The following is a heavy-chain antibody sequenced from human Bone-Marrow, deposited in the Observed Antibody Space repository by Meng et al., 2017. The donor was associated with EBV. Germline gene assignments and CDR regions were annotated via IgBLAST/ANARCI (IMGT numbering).Heavy chain of an antibody. CDR1: GFTFTNYG. CDR3: ASSTPGGRPDY. J-gene: IGHJ4*02. CDR2: IWYDGSNE. D-gene: IGHD3-16*01. V-gene: IGHV3-33*01. Sequence: QVQVVESGGGVVQPGRSLRLSCAASGFTFTNYGMHWVRQAPGKGLEWVALIWYDGSNEFYADSVKGRLTISRDNSKNTLYLQMNNLRAEDTALYYCASSTPGGRPDYWGQGTLVTVSS.